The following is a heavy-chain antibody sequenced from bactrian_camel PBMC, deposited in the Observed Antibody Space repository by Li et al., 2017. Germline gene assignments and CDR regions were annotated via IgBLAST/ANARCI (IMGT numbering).Heavy chain of an antibody. D-gene: IGHD3*01. V-gene: IGHV3S53*01. CDR1: GYTYSKYC. CDR2: MHSDGTT. CDR3: AAARCILWDGLRLRDDAFGY. J-gene: IGHJ6*01. Sequence: HVQLVESGGGSVQPGGSLRLSCAVSGYTYSKYCMGWFRQAPGKERERVATMHSDGTTNYADSVKGRFTISKNVTKDTVYLQMNDLKPEDTAMYSCAAARCILWDGLRLRDDAFGYWGQGTQVTVS.